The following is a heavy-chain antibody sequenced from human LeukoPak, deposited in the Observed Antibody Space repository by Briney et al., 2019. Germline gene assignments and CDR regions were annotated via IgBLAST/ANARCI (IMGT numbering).Heavy chain of an antibody. D-gene: IGHD6-19*01. CDR3: AGGYTSGWYVAFDI. CDR1: GFTFSSYG. V-gene: IGHV3-30*03. J-gene: IGHJ3*02. CDR2: ISSDGSNK. Sequence: GRSLRLSCAASGFTFSSYGMHWVRQAPGKGLEWVAVISSDGSNKYYADSVKGRFTISRDNSKNTLYLQMNSLRAEDTAVHYCAGGYTSGWYVAFDIWGQGTMVTVSS.